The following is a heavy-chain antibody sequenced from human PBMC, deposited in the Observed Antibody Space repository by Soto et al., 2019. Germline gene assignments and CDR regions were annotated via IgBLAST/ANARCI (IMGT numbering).Heavy chain of an antibody. D-gene: IGHD4-17*01. V-gene: IGHV1-8*01. CDR1: GYTFTSYD. CDR2: MNPNSGNT. Sequence: ASVKVSCKASGYTFTSYDINWVRQATGQGLEWMGWMNPNSGNTGYAQKFQGRLTMTTDTSTSTAYMELRSLTSDDTAVYYCARDPPFSGILRGTPLMDVWGQGTTVTVSS. J-gene: IGHJ6*02. CDR3: ARDPPFSGILRGTPLMDV.